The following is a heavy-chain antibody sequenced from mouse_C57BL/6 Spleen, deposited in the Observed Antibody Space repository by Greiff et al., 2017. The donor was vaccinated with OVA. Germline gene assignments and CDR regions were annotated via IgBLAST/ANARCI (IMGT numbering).Heavy chain of an antibody. V-gene: IGHV6-3*01. CDR3: TGTYYGPGY. Sequence: EVKVVESGGGLVQPGGSMKLSCVASGFTFSNYWMNWVRQSPEKGLEWVAQIRLKSDNYATHYAESVKGRFTISRDDSKSSVYLQMNNLRAEDTGIYYCTGTYYGPGYWGQGTTLTVSS. J-gene: IGHJ2*01. CDR1: GFTFSNYW. CDR2: IRLKSDNYAT. D-gene: IGHD1-2*01.